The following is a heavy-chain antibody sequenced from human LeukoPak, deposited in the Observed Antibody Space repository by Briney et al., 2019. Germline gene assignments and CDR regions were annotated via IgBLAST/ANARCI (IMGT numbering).Heavy chain of an antibody. J-gene: IGHJ4*02. Sequence: GGSLRLSCAASGFTFSSYGMHWVRQAPGKGLEWVAVISYDGNYEYYEDSVKGRFTISRDNSKNTLYLQMNSLRAEDTAVYYCARDLKGRDGYSHKLFDYWGQGTLVTVSS. CDR1: GFTFSSYG. CDR3: ARDLKGRDGYSHKLFDY. V-gene: IGHV3-30*03. D-gene: IGHD5-24*01. CDR2: ISYDGNYE.